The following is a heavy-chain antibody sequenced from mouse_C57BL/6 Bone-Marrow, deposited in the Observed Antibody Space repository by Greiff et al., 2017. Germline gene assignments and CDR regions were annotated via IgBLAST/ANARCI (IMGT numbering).Heavy chain of an antibody. J-gene: IGHJ4*01. V-gene: IGHV3-8*01. D-gene: IGHD4-1*01. CDR3: ARTGTGNATDD. CDR1: GYSITSDY. Sequence: EVQGVESGPGLAKPSQTLSLTCSVTGYSITSDYWNWIRKFPGNKLEYMGYISLRGSTYYNPSRKSRIAITRDTSKNQYYLQLNSVTTEDTATYYCARTGTGNATDDWGQGTSVTVSS. CDR2: ISLRGST.